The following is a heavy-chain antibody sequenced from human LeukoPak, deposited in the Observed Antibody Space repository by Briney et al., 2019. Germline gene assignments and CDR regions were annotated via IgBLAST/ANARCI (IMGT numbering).Heavy chain of an antibody. CDR2: IDGDGSVT. CDR1: GNYW. J-gene: IGHJ5*02. Sequence: PGGSLRLSCAASGNYWMHWVRQAPGQGLVWVSRIDGDGSVTTYADSVKGRFTISRDNAKDTLYLQLNSLRAEDTAVYYCARDLDGSGNYHWFDPWGQGTLVNVAS. CDR3: ARDLDGSGNYHWFDP. V-gene: IGHV3-74*01. D-gene: IGHD3-10*01.